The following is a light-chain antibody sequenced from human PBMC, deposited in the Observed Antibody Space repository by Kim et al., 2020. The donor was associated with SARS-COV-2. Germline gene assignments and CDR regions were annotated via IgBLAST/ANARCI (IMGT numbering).Light chain of an antibody. J-gene: IGKJ2*01. V-gene: IGKV4-1*01. CDR3: QHYPCTPPYT. Sequence: DIVMTQSPDSLAVSLGERATINCKSSQSVLYSSNNKNYLAWYQQKPGQPPKLLIYWASTRESGVPDRFSGSGSGTDSTLTISSLQAEDVAVYYCQHYPCTPPYTFGHGTKLEI. CDR2: WAS. CDR1: QSVLYSSNNKNY.